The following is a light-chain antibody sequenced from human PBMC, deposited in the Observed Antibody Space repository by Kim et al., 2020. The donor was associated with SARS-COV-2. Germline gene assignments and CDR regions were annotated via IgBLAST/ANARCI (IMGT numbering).Light chain of an antibody. CDR1: QSISSY. CDR2: AAS. V-gene: IGKV1-39*01. J-gene: IGKJ5*01. Sequence: ATVGDRVTITCRASQSISSYLNWYQQKPGKAPKLLIYAASSLQSGVPSRFSGSGSGTDFTLTISSLQPEDFATYYCQQSYSTPITFGQGTRLEIK. CDR3: QQSYSTPIT.